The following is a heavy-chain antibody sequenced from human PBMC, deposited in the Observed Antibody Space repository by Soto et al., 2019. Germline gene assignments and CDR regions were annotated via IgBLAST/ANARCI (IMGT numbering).Heavy chain of an antibody. Sequence: SETLSLTCTVSGGSISSHYWSWVRQAPGKGLEWIGHIYYRGSTTYNPSLRSRSTISVDTSNNQFSLKLNSVTTADKAVYYCARDGREASGMDVWGQGTKVTVS. V-gene: IGHV4-59*11. J-gene: IGHJ6*02. CDR1: GGSISSHY. CDR2: IYYRGST. CDR3: ARDGREASGMDV. D-gene: IGHD1-26*01.